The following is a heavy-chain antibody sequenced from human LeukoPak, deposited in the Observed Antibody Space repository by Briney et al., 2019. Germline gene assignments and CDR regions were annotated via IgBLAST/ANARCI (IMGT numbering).Heavy chain of an antibody. V-gene: IGHV3-53*01. CDR2: IYSGRST. D-gene: IGHD3-10*01. Sequence: GSLRLSCAASGFTVSSTYMSWVRQAPGKGLEWVSVIYSGRSTYYADSVKGRFTISRDNAKNSLYLQMNSLRAEDTAVYYCARDPGFYYGSGSYHAWGQGTLVTVSS. CDR3: ARDPGFYYGSGSYHA. J-gene: IGHJ4*02. CDR1: GFTVSSTY.